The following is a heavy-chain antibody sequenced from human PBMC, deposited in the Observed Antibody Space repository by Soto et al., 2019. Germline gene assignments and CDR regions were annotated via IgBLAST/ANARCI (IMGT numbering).Heavy chain of an antibody. CDR3: ARGDSYGSRSYPYYYYYMDV. J-gene: IGHJ6*03. Sequence: EVQLVESGGGLVKPGGSLRLSCVVSGFTFSSYNMNWVRQAPGKGLEWVSSISTSSSYIYYADSVKGRFTISRDNAKNSLFLQMNSLRAEDTAVYDCARGDSYGSRSYPYYYYYMDVWGKGTTVTVSS. CDR1: GFTFSSYN. CDR2: ISTSSSYI. V-gene: IGHV3-21*01. D-gene: IGHD3-10*01.